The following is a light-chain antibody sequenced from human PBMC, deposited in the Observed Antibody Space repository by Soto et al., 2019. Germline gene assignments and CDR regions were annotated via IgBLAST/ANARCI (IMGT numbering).Light chain of an antibody. CDR3: VAWDGSLNGYV. J-gene: IGLJ1*01. CDR1: ASDIGTNT. Sequence: QSVLTQPPSASGTPGQRGSISCSGRASDIGTNTVNWYQQFPGTAPKLLLHSNDQRPSGVPDRFSGSKSGTSASLAISGLQSEDEADYYCVAWDGSLNGYVFGTGTKLTVL. V-gene: IGLV1-44*01. CDR2: SND.